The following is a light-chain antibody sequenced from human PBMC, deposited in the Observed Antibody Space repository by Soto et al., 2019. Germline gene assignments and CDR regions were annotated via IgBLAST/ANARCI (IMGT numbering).Light chain of an antibody. V-gene: IGLV1-51*01. Sequence: QSVLTQPPSVSAAPGQKVTISCSGSSSDIGNNYVSWYQQLPGTAPKLLIYDNDKRPSGIPDRFSGSKSGTSATLGIAGLQTGDEADYYCGTWDSSLSGGALFGGGTKLTVL. J-gene: IGLJ3*02. CDR3: GTWDSSLSGGAL. CDR2: DND. CDR1: SSDIGNNY.